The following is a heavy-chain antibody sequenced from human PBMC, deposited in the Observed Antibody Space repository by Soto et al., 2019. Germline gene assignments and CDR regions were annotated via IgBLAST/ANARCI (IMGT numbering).Heavy chain of an antibody. J-gene: IGHJ3*02. V-gene: IGHV1-8*01. CDR2: MNPNSGNT. CDR1: GYTFTSYD. CDR3: ARGPLDCSGGSCYVDAFDI. Sequence: ASVKVSCKASGYTFTSYDINWVRQATGQGLEWMGWMNPNSGNTGYAQKFQGRVTMTRNTSISKAYMELSSLRSEDTAVYYCARGPLDCSGGSCYVDAFDIWGQGTMVTVSS. D-gene: IGHD2-15*01.